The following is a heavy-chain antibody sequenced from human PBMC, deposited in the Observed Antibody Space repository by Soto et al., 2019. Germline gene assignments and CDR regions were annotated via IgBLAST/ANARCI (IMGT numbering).Heavy chain of an antibody. CDR3: ARGASTLGYYYYMDV. D-gene: IGHD2-15*01. J-gene: IGHJ6*03. CDR1: GGSISSYY. V-gene: IGHV4-59*01. CDR2: IYYSGST. Sequence: SETLSLTCTVSGGSISSYYWSWIRQPPGKGLERIGYIYYSGSTNYNPSLKSRVTISVDTSKNQFSLKLSSVTAADTAVYYCARGASTLGYYYYMDVWGKGTTVTVSS.